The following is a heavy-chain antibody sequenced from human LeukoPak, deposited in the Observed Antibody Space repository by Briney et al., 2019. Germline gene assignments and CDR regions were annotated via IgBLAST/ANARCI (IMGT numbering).Heavy chain of an antibody. CDR3: ARGHLLFRQPPNWFDH. Sequence: GASVKVSCKASGYTFTGYYMHWVRQAPGQGLEWMGWINPNSGGTNYAQKFQGRVTMTRDTSISTAYMELSRLRSDDTAVYYCARGHLLFRQPPNWFDHWGQGTLVTVSS. D-gene: IGHD1-14*01. V-gene: IGHV1-2*02. J-gene: IGHJ5*02. CDR1: GYTFTGYY. CDR2: INPNSGGT.